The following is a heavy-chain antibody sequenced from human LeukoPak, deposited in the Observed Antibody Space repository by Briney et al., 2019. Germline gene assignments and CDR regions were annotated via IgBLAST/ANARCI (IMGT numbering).Heavy chain of an antibody. J-gene: IGHJ4*02. Sequence: GGSLRLSCAASGFTFSSYAMSWVRQAPGKGLEGVSAISGSGGSTYYADSVKSRFTISRDNSKNTLYRQMNSLRAEDTAVYYCAKDNPSGDYFDYWGQGTLVTVSS. V-gene: IGHV3-23*01. D-gene: IGHD2-8*02. CDR2: ISGSGGST. CDR3: AKDNPSGDYFDY. CDR1: GFTFSSYA.